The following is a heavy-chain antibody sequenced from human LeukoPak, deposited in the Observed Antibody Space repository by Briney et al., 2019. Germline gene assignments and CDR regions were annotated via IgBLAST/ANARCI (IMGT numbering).Heavy chain of an antibody. CDR3: AREAYSSDWYGPDY. J-gene: IGHJ4*02. D-gene: IGHD6-13*01. CDR1: GFTSSTYW. V-gene: IGHV3-74*01. Sequence: GGSLRLSCAASGFTSSTYWMHWVRQAPGKGLVWVSRITSDGSVTIYGDGSGTTYADSVKGRFTISRDNAKNTLYLQMDSLRAEDTAVYYCAREAYSSDWYGPDYWGQGTLVTVSA. CDR2: ITSDGSVTIYGDGSGT.